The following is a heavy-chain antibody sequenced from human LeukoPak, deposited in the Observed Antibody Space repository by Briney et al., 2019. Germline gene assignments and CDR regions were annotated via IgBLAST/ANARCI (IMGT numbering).Heavy chain of an antibody. CDR3: AKDRNYDILTGYPHFDY. CDR1: GFPFSNHW. V-gene: IGHV3-7*03. J-gene: IGHJ4*02. Sequence: GGSLRLSCAASGFPFSNHWMTWGRQAPGRGLEWVASTNEDGTQKYYVDSVKGRFTISRDNAKNSLYLQMNSLRAEDTALYYCAKDRNYDILTGYPHFDYWGQGTLVTVSS. CDR2: TNEDGTQK. D-gene: IGHD3-9*01.